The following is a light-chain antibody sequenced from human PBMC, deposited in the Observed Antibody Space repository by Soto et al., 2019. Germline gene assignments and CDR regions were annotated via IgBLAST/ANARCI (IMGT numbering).Light chain of an antibody. V-gene: IGKV3-11*01. CDR3: QEGSSLYA. J-gene: IGKJ2*01. CDR2: DSF. CDR1: QSVSSY. Sequence: EIVLTQSPATLSLSPGERATLSCRASQSVSSYLAWYHHSPGQAPRLLVHDSFNRASGIPARFSGGGSWTVYTCTSSCHERENFAVYYFQEGSSLYALGEVKKLEIK.